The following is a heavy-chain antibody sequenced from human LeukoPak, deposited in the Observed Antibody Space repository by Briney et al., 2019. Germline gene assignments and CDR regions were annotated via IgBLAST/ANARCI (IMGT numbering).Heavy chain of an antibody. CDR2: IYTSGST. CDR3: ARSLGFLDYYDSSGAFDY. D-gene: IGHD3-22*01. CDR1: GGSISSYY. J-gene: IGHJ4*02. Sequence: SETLSLTCTVSGGSISSYYWSWIRQPAGKGLEWIGRIYTSGSTNYSPSLKSRVTMSVDTSKYQFSLKLSSVTAADTAVYYCARSLGFLDYYDSSGAFDYWGQGTLVTVSS. V-gene: IGHV4-4*07.